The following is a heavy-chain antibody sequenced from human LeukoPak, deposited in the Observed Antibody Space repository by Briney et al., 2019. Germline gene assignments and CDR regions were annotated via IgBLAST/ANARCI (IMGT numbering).Heavy chain of an antibody. J-gene: IGHJ4*02. V-gene: IGHV3-9*01. D-gene: IGHD5-18*01. CDR1: GFTFDGYA. CDR3: AKDSGRRRGYSYGYVDY. Sequence: PGGSLRLSCAASGFTFDGYAMHWVRQAPGKGLEWVSGISWNSGSIGYADSVKGRFTISRDNAKNSLYLQMNSLRAEDTALYYCAKDSGRRRGYSYGYVDYWGQGTLVTVSS. CDR2: ISWNSGSI.